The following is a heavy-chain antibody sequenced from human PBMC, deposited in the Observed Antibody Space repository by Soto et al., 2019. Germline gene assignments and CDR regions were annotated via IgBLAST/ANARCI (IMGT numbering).Heavy chain of an antibody. CDR2: IIPIFGTA. Sequence: GASVKVSCKASGGTFSSYAISWVRQAPGQGLEWMGGIIPIFGTANYAQRFQGRVTITADESTSTAYMELSSLRSEDTAVYYCARKGYYDFWSGYSHFPTHYGMDVWGQGTTVTVSS. D-gene: IGHD3-3*01. CDR1: GGTFSSYA. V-gene: IGHV1-69*13. CDR3: ARKGYYDFWSGYSHFPTHYGMDV. J-gene: IGHJ6*02.